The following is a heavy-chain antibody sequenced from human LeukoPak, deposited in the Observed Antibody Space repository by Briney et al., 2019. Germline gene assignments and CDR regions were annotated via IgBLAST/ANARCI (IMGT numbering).Heavy chain of an antibody. CDR2: IYRSGTT. V-gene: IGHV4-30-2*01. CDR1: GGSISSGGYY. J-gene: IGHJ5*02. Sequence: PSQTLSLTCTVSGGSISSGGYYWSRIRQPPGKGLEWIGYIYRSGTTYYSPSLKSRVTISVDRSKNQFSLKLSSVTAADTAVYYCARIVGATVRWFDPWGQGTLVTVSS. CDR3: ARIVGATVRWFDP. D-gene: IGHD1-26*01.